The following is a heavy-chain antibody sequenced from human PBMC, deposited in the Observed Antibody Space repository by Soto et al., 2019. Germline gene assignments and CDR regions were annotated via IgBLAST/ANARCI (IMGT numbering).Heavy chain of an antibody. V-gene: IGHV1-18*01. J-gene: IGHJ6*02. CDR2: INTHNGNT. CDR1: GYTFTTYG. D-gene: IGHD3-10*01. CDR3: TREGSAPYYYYGMDA. Sequence: QVQLEQSAPEVKKPGASVKVSCKASGYTFTTYGISLVRQAPGKGLEWLGWINTHNGNTYYAQNLQGRVIMTADTSTSTAYMELRSLRSDDTAIYYCTREGSAPYYYYGMDAWGQGTTVTVSS.